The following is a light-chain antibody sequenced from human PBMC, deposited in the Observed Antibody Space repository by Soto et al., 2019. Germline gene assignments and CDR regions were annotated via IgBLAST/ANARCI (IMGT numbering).Light chain of an antibody. CDR2: GNI. CDR1: SSNIGAGYD. V-gene: IGLV1-40*01. J-gene: IGLJ1*01. Sequence: QLVLAQPPSVSGAPGQKVTISCTGSSSNIGAGYDLHWYQQLPGTAPKLLLYGNINRPSGVPDRFSGSKSGTSASLAITGLQAEDEADYYCQSYDSSLSAYVFGTGTKVTVL. CDR3: QSYDSSLSAYV.